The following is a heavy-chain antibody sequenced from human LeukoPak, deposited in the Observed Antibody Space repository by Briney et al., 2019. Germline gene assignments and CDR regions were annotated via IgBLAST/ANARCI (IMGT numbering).Heavy chain of an antibody. D-gene: IGHD3-10*01. CDR1: GFTFNTYS. J-gene: IGHJ4*02. CDR2: ISSSSDAI. Sequence: PGGSLRLSCAASGFTFNTYSMTWVRQAPGKGLEWLSYISSSSDAIWYADSVKGRFTVSRDNAKNSLDLHMNSLRDEDTAVYYCARENWFKFDYWGQGSLVTVSS. CDR3: ARENWFKFDY. V-gene: IGHV3-48*02.